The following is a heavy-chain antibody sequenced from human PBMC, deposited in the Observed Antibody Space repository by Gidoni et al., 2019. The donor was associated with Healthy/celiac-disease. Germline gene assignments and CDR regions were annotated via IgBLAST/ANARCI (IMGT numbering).Heavy chain of an antibody. J-gene: IGHJ6*02. V-gene: IGHV3-72*01. Sequence: EVQLVESGGGLVQPGGSMRLSLAASGFTFSDHYMDWVRQAPGKGLGWVGRTRNKANSYPTEYAASVKGRFTISRDDSKNSLYLQMNSLKTEDTAVYYCAREGYYDSSGRLPFDLGMDVWGQGTTVTVSS. CDR3: AREGYYDSSGRLPFDLGMDV. CDR2: TRNKANSYPT. D-gene: IGHD3-22*01. CDR1: GFTFSDHY.